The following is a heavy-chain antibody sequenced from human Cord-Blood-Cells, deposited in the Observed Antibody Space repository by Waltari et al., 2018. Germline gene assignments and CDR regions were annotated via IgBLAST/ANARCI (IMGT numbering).Heavy chain of an antibody. Sequence: GSLKLSCAASGFTFSGSAMHWVRQASGKGLEWVGRIRSKANSYATAYAASVKGRFTISRDDSKNTAYLQMNSLKTEDTAVYYCTRHLRGYDVPFDYWGQGTLVTVSS. CDR2: IRSKANSYAT. CDR3: TRHLRGYDVPFDY. J-gene: IGHJ4*02. V-gene: IGHV3-73*01. D-gene: IGHD5-12*01. CDR1: GFTFSGSA.